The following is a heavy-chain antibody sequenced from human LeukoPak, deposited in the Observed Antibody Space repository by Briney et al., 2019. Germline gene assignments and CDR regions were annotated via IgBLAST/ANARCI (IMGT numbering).Heavy chain of an antibody. CDR1: GFTLGSYW. CDR3: ARELYITGEQPPDY. J-gene: IGHJ4*02. Sequence: GGSLRLSCAASGFTLGSYWMHWVRQAPGKGLVWVSRISSDGSDTTYADSVKGRFTISRDNAKNTLDLQMNSLRVDDTAVYYCARELYITGEQPPDYWGQGTLVTVSS. CDR2: ISSDGSDT. D-gene: IGHD7-27*01. V-gene: IGHV3-74*01.